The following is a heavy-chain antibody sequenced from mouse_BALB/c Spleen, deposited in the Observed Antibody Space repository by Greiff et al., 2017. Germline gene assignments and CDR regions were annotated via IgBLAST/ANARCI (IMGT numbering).Heavy chain of an antibody. CDR3: ARDDGYSY. CDR1: GFTFSSYG. V-gene: IGHV5-6-3*01. J-gene: IGHJ3*01. D-gene: IGHD2-3*01. Sequence: EVKLVESGGGLVQPGGSLKLSCAASGFTFSSYGMSWVRQTPDKRLELVATINSNGGSTYYPDSVKGRFTISRDNAKNTLYLQMSSLKSEDTAMYYCARDDGYSYWGQGTLVTVSA. CDR2: INSNGGST.